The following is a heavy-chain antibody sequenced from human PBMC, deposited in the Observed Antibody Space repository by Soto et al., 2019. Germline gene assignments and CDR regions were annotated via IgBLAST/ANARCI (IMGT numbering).Heavy chain of an antibody. V-gene: IGHV4-34*01. Sequence: PSETLSLTCAVYGGSFSGYYWTWIRQPPGTGLEWIGEINHSGSTNYNPSLKSRVTISVDTSKNQFSLKLSSVTAADTAVYYCARVWGYSYGLAYDIWGQGTMVTVSS. CDR1: GGSFSGYY. CDR3: ARVWGYSYGLAYDI. J-gene: IGHJ3*02. CDR2: INHSGST. D-gene: IGHD5-18*01.